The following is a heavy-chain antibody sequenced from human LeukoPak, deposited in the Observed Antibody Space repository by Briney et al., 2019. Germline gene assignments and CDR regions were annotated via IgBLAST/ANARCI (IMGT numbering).Heavy chain of an antibody. V-gene: IGHV7-4-1*02. CDR1: GYTFTSYA. Sequence: ASVKVSCKASGYTFTSYAMNWVRQAPGQGLEWMGWINTNTGNPTYAQGFTGRFVFSFDTSVSTAYLQISSLKAEDTAVYYCARVMYSSSWTTGWFDPWGQGTLVTVSS. CDR3: ARVMYSSSWTTGWFDP. CDR2: INTNTGNP. D-gene: IGHD6-13*01. J-gene: IGHJ5*02.